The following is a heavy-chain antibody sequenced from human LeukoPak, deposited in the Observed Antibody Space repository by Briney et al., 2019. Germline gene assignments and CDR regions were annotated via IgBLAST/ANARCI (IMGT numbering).Heavy chain of an antibody. CDR1: GFTFSSYS. J-gene: IGHJ6*02. CDR3: ARVKVVPAAEYYYYYGMDV. V-gene: IGHV3-21*01. D-gene: IGHD2-2*01. Sequence: PGGSLRLSCAASGFTFSSYSMNWVRQAPGKGLEWVSSISSSSSYIYYADSVEGRFTISRDNAKNSLYLQMNSLRAEDTAVYYCARVKVVPAAEYYYYYGMDVWGQGTTVTVSS. CDR2: ISSSSSYI.